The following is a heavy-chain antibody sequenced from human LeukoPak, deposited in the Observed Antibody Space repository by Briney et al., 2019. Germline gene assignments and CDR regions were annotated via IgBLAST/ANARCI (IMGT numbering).Heavy chain of an antibody. D-gene: IGHD3-22*01. Sequence: GGSLRLSGAASGFSFSSHWMAWVRQAPGKRLEWVATINQDGSEKYYVDSVMGRFTISRDNAKNSLYLQMNSLRGDDTAVYYCTRVPGSSGFYDYWGQGTLVTVSS. CDR2: INQDGSEK. CDR1: GFSFSSHW. J-gene: IGHJ4*02. CDR3: TRVPGSSGFYDY. V-gene: IGHV3-7*01.